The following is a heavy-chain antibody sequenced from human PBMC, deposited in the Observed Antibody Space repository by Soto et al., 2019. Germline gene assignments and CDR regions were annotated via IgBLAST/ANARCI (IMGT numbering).Heavy chain of an antibody. CDR3: XXXXXXXXXXTVDY. CDR2: ISAYNGNT. Sequence: QVQLVQSGAEVKKPGASVKVSCKASGYTFTSYGISWVRQAPGQGLEWMGWISAYNGNTNYAQKLQGRVTMTTDTSTSTAYMELRSLRSXXXXVYXXXXXXXXXXXXTVDYWGQGTLVTVSS. J-gene: IGHJ4*02. CDR1: GYTFTSYG. V-gene: IGHV1-18*01.